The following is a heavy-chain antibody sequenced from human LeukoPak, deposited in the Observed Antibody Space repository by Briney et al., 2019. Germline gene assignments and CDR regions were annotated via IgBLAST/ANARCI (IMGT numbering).Heavy chain of an antibody. V-gene: IGHV3-11*04. Sequence: NSGGSLRLSCAASGFTFSSYAMSWIRQAPGKGLEWVSYISSSGSTIYYADSVKGRFTISRDNAKNSLYLQMNSLRAEDTAVYYCARVRRDTAMAGAFDIWGQGTMVTVSS. CDR1: GFTFSSYA. CDR2: ISSSGSTI. D-gene: IGHD5-18*01. J-gene: IGHJ3*02. CDR3: ARVRRDTAMAGAFDI.